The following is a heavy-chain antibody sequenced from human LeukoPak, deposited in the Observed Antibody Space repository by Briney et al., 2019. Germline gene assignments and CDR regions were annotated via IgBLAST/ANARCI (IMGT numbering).Heavy chain of an antibody. V-gene: IGHV4-31*03. CDR1: GGSISSGGYY. Sequence: SETLSLTCTVSGGSISSGGYYWSWIRQHPGKGLEWIGYIYYSGSTYYNPSLKSRVTISVDTSKNQFSLELSSVTAADTAVYYCARMDSSSWYQSAFDIWGQGTMVTVSS. D-gene: IGHD6-13*01. CDR2: IYYSGST. CDR3: ARMDSSSWYQSAFDI. J-gene: IGHJ3*02.